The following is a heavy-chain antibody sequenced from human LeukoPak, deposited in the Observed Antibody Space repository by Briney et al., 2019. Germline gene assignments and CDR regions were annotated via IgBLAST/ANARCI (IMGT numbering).Heavy chain of an antibody. J-gene: IGHJ5*02. CDR3: AKGGFGEFGLNWFDP. CDR1: GFTFSSYA. D-gene: IGHD3-10*01. Sequence: GGSLRLSCAASGFTFSSYAMSWVRQAPGKGLEWVSAISGSGGSTYYADSVKGRFTISRDNSKKTLYLQMNSPRAEDTAVYYCAKGGFGEFGLNWFDPWGQGTLVTVSS. V-gene: IGHV3-23*01. CDR2: ISGSGGST.